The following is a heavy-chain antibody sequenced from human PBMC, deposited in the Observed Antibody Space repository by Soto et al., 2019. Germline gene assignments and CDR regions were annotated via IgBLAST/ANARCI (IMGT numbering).Heavy chain of an antibody. CDR2: IYYSGST. V-gene: IGHV4-59*02. CDR1: GGSVSSYY. J-gene: IGHJ4*02. D-gene: IGHD2-21*02. Sequence: QVPLQGAGPGPLKPSETLSLTCSVSGGSVSSYYWTWVRQPPGKGLEWIGHIYYSGSTNYNPSLKSRVTITADTSKNQFSLKLTSVTAADTAVYYCARVPLPLAYCGGDCYFTDYWGQGTLVTVSS. CDR3: ARVPLPLAYCGGDCYFTDY.